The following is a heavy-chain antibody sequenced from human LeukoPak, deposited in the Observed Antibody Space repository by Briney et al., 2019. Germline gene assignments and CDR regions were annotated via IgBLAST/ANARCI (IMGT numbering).Heavy chain of an antibody. Sequence: GGSLKLSCAASGFTFSNYYINWVRQAPGKGLEWVSYISTSGRAIFYADSVKGRFTIARDNAKNSLYLQMNSLRAEDTAVYYCARAMITFGGVIVPFEYWGQGTLVTVSS. CDR2: ISTSGRAI. CDR1: GFTFSNYY. CDR3: ARAMITFGGVIVPFEY. J-gene: IGHJ4*02. V-gene: IGHV3-48*01. D-gene: IGHD3-16*02.